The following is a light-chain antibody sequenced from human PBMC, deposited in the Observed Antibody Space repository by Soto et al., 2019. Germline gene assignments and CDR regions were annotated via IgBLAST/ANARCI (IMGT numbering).Light chain of an antibody. CDR3: CSYAGSSFYV. CDR2: EVS. CDR1: SSDVGSYNL. J-gene: IGLJ1*01. V-gene: IGLV2-23*02. Sequence: QSVLTQPASVSGSPGQSITISCTGNSSDVGSYNLVSWYQQHPGKAPKLMIYEVSKRPSGVSNRFSGSKSGNTASLTISGLQAEDEADYYCCSYAGSSFYVFGTGTKVTVL.